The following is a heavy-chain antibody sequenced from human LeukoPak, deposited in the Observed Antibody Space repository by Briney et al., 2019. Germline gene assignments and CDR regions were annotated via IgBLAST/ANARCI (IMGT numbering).Heavy chain of an antibody. D-gene: IGHD3-10*01. J-gene: IGHJ5*02. V-gene: IGHV7-4-1*02. CDR1: GYTFTSYA. Sequence: ASVKVSCKASGYTFTSYAMNWVRQAPGQGLEWMGWINTNTGNPTYAQGFTGRFVFSLDTSVSTAYLQISSLKAEDTAVYYCARLKPTRPYYYGSGSYYNPYNWFDPWGQGTLVTVSS. CDR3: ARLKPTRPYYYGSGSYYNPYNWFDP. CDR2: INTNTGNP.